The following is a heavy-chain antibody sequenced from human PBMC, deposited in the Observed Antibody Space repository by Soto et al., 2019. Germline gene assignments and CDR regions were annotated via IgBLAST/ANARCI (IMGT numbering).Heavy chain of an antibody. J-gene: IGHJ4*02. CDR1: GDSVSSNSAA. Sequence: SQTLSLTCAISGDSVSSNSAAWNWIRQSPSRGLEWLGRTYYRSKWYNDYAVSVKSRITINPDTSKNQFSLQLNSVTPEDTAVYYCARALFANIVVVPAAYFDYWGQGTLVTVSS. D-gene: IGHD2-2*01. CDR2: TYYRSKWYN. CDR3: ARALFANIVVVPAAYFDY. V-gene: IGHV6-1*01.